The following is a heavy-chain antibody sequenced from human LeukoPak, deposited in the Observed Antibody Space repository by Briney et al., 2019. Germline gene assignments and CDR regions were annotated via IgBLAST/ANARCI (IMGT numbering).Heavy chain of an antibody. J-gene: IGHJ4*02. V-gene: IGHV3-7*01. CDR1: GFTFSSYA. D-gene: IGHD2-15*01. CDR2: IKQDGSEK. CDR3: ARDIVVVVAATPFDY. Sequence: GGSLRLSCAASGFTFSSYAMSWVRQAPGKGREWVANIKQDGSEKYYVDSVKGRFTISRDNAKNSLYLQMNSLRAEDTAVYYCARDIVVVVAATPFDYWGQGTLVTVSS.